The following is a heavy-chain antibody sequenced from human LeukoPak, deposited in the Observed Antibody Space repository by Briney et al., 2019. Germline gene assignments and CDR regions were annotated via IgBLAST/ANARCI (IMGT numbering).Heavy chain of an antibody. Sequence: PGGSLRLSCAASGFTFSSYWMHWVRQAPGKGLVWVSRINSDGSSTSYADSVKGRFTISRDNAKNTLYLQMNSLRAEDTAVYYCARGGFSGYEDYWGQGTLVTVSS. CDR1: GFTFSSYW. V-gene: IGHV3-74*01. CDR2: INSDGSST. CDR3: ARGGFSGYEDY. D-gene: IGHD5-12*01. J-gene: IGHJ4*02.